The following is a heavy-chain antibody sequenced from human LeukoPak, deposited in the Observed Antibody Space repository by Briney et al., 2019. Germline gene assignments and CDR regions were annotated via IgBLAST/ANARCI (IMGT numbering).Heavy chain of an antibody. J-gene: IGHJ4*02. Sequence: PGGSLRLSCAASGFAFSDYYMSWIRQPPGKGLEWLSSISPSSSTIYYADSVKGRFTISRDNGKTSLYLQMNSLRAEDTAVYYCARADDDFWSGHYFDYWGQGTLVTVSS. V-gene: IGHV3-11*01. CDR1: GFAFSDYY. CDR2: ISPSSSTI. CDR3: ARADDDFWSGHYFDY. D-gene: IGHD3-3*01.